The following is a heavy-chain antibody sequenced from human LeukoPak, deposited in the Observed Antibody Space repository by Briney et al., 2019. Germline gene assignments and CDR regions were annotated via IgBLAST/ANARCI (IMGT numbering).Heavy chain of an antibody. CDR2: ISYSGGST. D-gene: IGHD2-8*01. Sequence: GGSLRLSCAASGFTFSTYAMTWVRQAPGKGLEWVSSISYSGGSTYYADSVKGRFTISRGNSKNTLYLQMNSLTAEDTAVYYCAKNSLMVYAPLDFWGQGTLVTVSS. J-gene: IGHJ4*02. CDR1: GFTFSTYA. V-gene: IGHV3-23*01. CDR3: AKNSLMVYAPLDF.